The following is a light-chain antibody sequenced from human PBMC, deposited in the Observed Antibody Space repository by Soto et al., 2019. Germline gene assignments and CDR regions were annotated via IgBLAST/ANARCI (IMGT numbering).Light chain of an antibody. CDR2: DAS. V-gene: IGKV1-5*01. Sequence: DIQMTQSPSTLSASVGDRVTITCRASQSISSWLAWYQQRAGKAPKILIYDASSLESGVPSRFSGSGSGTEFTLTISSLQPDDFATYYCQHRGTFGGGTKVDIK. CDR1: QSISSW. CDR3: QHRGT. J-gene: IGKJ4*01.